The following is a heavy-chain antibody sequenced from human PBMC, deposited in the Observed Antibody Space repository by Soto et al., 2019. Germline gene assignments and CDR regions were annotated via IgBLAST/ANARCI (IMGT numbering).Heavy chain of an antibody. Sequence: GGSLRLSCAASGFIVTSNYMSWVRQAPGKGLEWVSVIYSDGTTNYAESVKGRFTISRDKSKNTVFLQMSSLRAEDTAVYYCAKGGPGASSGLFESWGQGTLVTV. CDR2: IYSDGTT. D-gene: IGHD3-10*01. V-gene: IGHV3-53*01. CDR1: GFIVTSNY. J-gene: IGHJ4*02. CDR3: AKGGPGASSGLFES.